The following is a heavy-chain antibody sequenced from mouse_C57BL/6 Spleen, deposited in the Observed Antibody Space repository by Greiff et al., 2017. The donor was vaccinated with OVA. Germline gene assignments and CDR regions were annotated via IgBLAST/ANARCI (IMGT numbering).Heavy chain of an antibody. V-gene: IGHV1-77*01. CDR2: IGPGSGST. CDR1: GYTFTDYN. J-gene: IGHJ3*01. Sequence: QVQLKQSGAELVKPGASVKISCKASGYTFTDYNINWVKQRPGQGLEGIGKIGPGSGSTYYNEKFKGKATMTADKSSSTAYLQLSSLTSEDSAVYFCARGTGFAYWGQGTLVTVSA. D-gene: IGHD3-3*01. CDR3: ARGTGFAY.